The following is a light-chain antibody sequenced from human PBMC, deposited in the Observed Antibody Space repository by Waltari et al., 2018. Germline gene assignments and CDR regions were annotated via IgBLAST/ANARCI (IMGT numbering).Light chain of an antibody. CDR1: GSDVGDFNS. V-gene: IGLV2-11*01. Sequence: QSALTQPRSVSGSPGQSVTISCAGTGSDVGDFNSVSWYQQHPGKAPRLVIFDVTQRPSGVPDRFSGSKSGTSASRTVSGLQAEDEADYYCCSYAGIWVFGGGTKLTVL. CDR3: CSYAGIWV. J-gene: IGLJ3*02. CDR2: DVT.